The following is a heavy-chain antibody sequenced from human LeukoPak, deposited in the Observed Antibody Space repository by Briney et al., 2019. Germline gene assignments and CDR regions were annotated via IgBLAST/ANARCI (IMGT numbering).Heavy chain of an antibody. V-gene: IGHV1-2*02. CDR2: INPNSGVT. D-gene: IGHD2-21*02. J-gene: IGHJ5*02. Sequence: ASVKVSCKASGYTFTGYYMHWVRQAPGQGLEWMGWINPNSGVTRYAQKFQGRVTMTSDTSISTAYMELSRLRSDDTAVYYCTRDAGGGDCYSCPNWFDPWGQGTLVTVSS. CDR1: GYTFTGYY. CDR3: TRDAGGGDCYSCPNWFDP.